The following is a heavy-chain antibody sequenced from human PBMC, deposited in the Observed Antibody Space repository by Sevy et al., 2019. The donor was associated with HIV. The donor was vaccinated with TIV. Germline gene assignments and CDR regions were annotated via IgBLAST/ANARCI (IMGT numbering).Heavy chain of an antibody. CDR3: ATLSSPMPNSGWYDFFDH. J-gene: IGHJ4*02. CDR1: VFTFSTYW. V-gene: IGHV3-7*01. Sequence: GGSLRLSCAASVFTFSTYWMSWVRQAPGKGLEWVANIKQDGSDKNYMDSVKGRFTISRDNAKNSLYLQMSSLRAEDTAVYYCATLSSPMPNSGWYDFFDHWGQGTLVTVS. CDR2: IKQDGSDK. D-gene: IGHD6-19*01.